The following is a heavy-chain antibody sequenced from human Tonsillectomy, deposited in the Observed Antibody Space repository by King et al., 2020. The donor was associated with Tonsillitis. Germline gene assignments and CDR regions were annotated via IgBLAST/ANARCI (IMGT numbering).Heavy chain of an antibody. J-gene: IGHJ4*02. CDR3: AKEDPYDY. Sequence: VQLVESGGGVVQPGGSLRLSCAASGFTFSSHGLHWFRQAPGKGLEWVAFMYFDGISAHYAYSVKGRFTISRDNSKNKLYLQMNSLRAEDTAMYYCAKEDPYDYWGQGTLVTVSS. V-gene: IGHV3-30*02. CDR2: MYFDGISA. CDR1: GFTFSSHG.